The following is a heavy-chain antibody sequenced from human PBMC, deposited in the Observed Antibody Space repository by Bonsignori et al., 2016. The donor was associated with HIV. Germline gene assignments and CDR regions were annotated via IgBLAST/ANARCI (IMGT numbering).Heavy chain of an antibody. Sequence: GESLKISCAVSGFIFGSHAMHWVRQAPGKGLEWVAFIRSDGGNKWYVDSVKGRFTISRDNSKGTLHLQMERLRAEDTAVYYCARGPWGDNYYYYMDVWGKGTTVTVSS. V-gene: IGHV3-30*02. J-gene: IGHJ6*03. CDR1: GFIFGSHA. CDR2: IRSDGGNK. D-gene: IGHD3-10*01. CDR3: ARGPWGDNYYYYMDV.